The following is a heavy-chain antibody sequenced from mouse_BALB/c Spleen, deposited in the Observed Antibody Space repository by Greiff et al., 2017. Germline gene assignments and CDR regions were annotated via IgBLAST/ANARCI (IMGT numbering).Heavy chain of an antibody. Sequence: QVTLKVSGPGILQPSQTLSLTCSFSGFSLSTSGMGVGWIRQPSGKGLEWLAHIWWDDDKYYNTALKSGLTISKDTSKNQVFLKIASVDTADTATYYCARIGELGASWFAYWGQGTLVTVSA. V-gene: IGHV8-8*01. CDR1: GFSLSTSGMG. D-gene: IGHD4-1*01. CDR2: IWWDDDK. J-gene: IGHJ3*01. CDR3: ARIGELGASWFAY.